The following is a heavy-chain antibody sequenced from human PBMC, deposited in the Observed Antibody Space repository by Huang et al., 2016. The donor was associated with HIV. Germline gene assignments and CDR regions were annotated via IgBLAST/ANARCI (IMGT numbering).Heavy chain of an antibody. CDR3: AKGGSAAAVLDF. CDR2: ISYDAKTK. J-gene: IGHJ4*02. Sequence: QVQLVESGGGVVQPGRSLRISCAASGFTFSLYGMHWVRQAPGKGLEWRAVISYDAKTKYYADSVNGRFTISRENSKTTLYLQMNRLRVEDTALYYCAKGGSAAAVLDFWGQGTLVTVSS. V-gene: IGHV3-30*18. D-gene: IGHD6-13*01. CDR1: GFTFSLYG.